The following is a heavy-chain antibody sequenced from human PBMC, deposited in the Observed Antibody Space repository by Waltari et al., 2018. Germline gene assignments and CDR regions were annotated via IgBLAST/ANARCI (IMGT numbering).Heavy chain of an antibody. CDR2: INTSGNT. CDR3: ARSYSGYDYDS. V-gene: IGHV4-4*07. D-gene: IGHD5-12*01. Sequence: QVQLQESGPGLVKPSETLSLTCTVSGGSLSSYYWSWIRQPGGEGLEWIGRINTSGNTKFNPSLESRVTVSVDTSKNQFSLKLSSVTAADTAVYYCARSYSGYDYDSWGQGTLVTVSS. J-gene: IGHJ4*02. CDR1: GGSLSSYY.